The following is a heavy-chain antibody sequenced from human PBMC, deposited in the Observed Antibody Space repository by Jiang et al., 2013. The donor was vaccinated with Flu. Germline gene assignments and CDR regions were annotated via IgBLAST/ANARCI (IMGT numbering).Heavy chain of an antibody. CDR2: ISAYYGST. CDR3: VSERQTGGVVFFAF. J-gene: IGHJ4*02. D-gene: IGHD3-3*01. Sequence: SGAEVKKPGASVKVSCKTSGYTFTTYGLSWVRQAPGQGLEWMGWISAYYGSTNYAENLQGRVTMTRDTSTSTAYMELRSLRSDDTAVYYCVSERQTGGVVFFAFWGQGTLVTVSS. CDR1: GYTFTTYG. V-gene: IGHV1-18*01.